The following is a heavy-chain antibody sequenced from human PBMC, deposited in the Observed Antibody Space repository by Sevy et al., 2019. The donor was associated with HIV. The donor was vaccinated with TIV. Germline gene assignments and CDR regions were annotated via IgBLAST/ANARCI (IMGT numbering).Heavy chain of an antibody. Sequence: ASVKVSCKASGYTFTNYGISWVRQAPGQGLEWMGWISAYNGNTNYAQKLQDRFTMTTDTSTSTAYMELRSLRSDDTAIYYCARDFVVGSSGPNWFDPWGQGTLVTVSS. CDR2: ISAYNGNT. CDR1: GYTFTNYG. CDR3: ARDFVVGSSGPNWFDP. J-gene: IGHJ5*02. V-gene: IGHV1-18*01. D-gene: IGHD2-21*01.